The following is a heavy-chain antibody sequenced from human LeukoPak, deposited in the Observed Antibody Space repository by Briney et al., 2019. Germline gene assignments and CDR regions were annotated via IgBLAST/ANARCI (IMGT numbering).Heavy chain of an antibody. V-gene: IGHV3-9*01. CDR1: GLTFEDSA. CDR2: ISWNSGSI. D-gene: IGHD4-23*01. J-gene: IGHJ4*02. Sequence: GRSRRLSCAAPGLTFEDSAMHGVRKAPGKGLGWVSGISWNSGSIGYADSVKGRFTISRDNAKNSLYLQMNSLRAEDTAVYYCARDYDGGNSGYWGQGTLVTVSS. CDR3: ARDYDGGNSGY.